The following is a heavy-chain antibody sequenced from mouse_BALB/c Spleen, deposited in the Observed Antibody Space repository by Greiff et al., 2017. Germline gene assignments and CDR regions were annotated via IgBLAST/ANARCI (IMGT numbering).Heavy chain of an antibody. V-gene: IGHV3-8*02. CDR1: GDSITSGY. D-gene: IGHD3-3*01. CDR3: ARYTPLGRSFDY. J-gene: IGHJ2*01. Sequence: VQLKESGPSLVKPSQTLSLTCSVTGDSITSGYWNWIRKFPGNKLEYMGYISYSGSTYYNPSLKSRISITRDTSKNQYYLQSNSVTTEDTATYYCARYTPLGRSFDYWGQGTTLTVSS. CDR2: ISYSGST.